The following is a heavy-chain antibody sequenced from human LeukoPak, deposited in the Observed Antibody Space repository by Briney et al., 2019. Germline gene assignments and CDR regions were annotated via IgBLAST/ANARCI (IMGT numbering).Heavy chain of an antibody. V-gene: IGHV5-51*01. Sequence: LGESLKISFMGSGYSFTIYWIGCVRQMPGKGLGGVGILYPVDSDTRYSPSLQGQVTISADKSISTAYLQWSSLKASDTAMYYCARPIWFGELSDAFDIWGQGTMVTVSS. D-gene: IGHD3-10*01. CDR2: LYPVDSDT. CDR1: GYSFTIYW. CDR3: ARPIWFGELSDAFDI. J-gene: IGHJ3*02.